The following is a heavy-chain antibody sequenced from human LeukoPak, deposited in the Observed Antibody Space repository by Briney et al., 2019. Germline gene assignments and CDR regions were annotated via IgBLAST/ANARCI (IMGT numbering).Heavy chain of an antibody. CDR1: GFTFSSYW. Sequence: GGSLRLSCAASGFTFSSYWMSWVRQAPGKGLEWVANIKQDGSEKYYVDSVKGRFTISRDNAKNSLYLQMKSLRAEDTAVYYCARDVRRLWSPRGFDYWGQGTLVTVSS. J-gene: IGHJ4*02. V-gene: IGHV3-7*01. CDR3: ARDVRRLWSPRGFDY. CDR2: IKQDGSEK. D-gene: IGHD5-18*01.